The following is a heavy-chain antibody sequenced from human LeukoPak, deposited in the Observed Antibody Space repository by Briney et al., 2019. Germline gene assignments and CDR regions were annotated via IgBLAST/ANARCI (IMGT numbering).Heavy chain of an antibody. CDR1: GFTFSNYA. CDR2: TSGDGVNT. Sequence: GGSLRLSCAASGFTFSNYAMSWVRQAPGKGLEWVSATSGDGVNTYHADSVKGRFTISRDNTKNTLYLQMNSLRAEDTAVYYCATRGIRTGWYVDYWGRGTLVTVSS. CDR3: ATRGIRTGWYVDY. D-gene: IGHD6-19*01. J-gene: IGHJ4*02. V-gene: IGHV3-23*01.